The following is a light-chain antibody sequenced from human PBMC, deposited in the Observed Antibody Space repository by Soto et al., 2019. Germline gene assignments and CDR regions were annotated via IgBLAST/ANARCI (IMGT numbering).Light chain of an antibody. V-gene: IGKV3-15*01. CDR3: QQYKKWPWT. CDR1: QSVSSN. CDR2: GAS. Sequence: MVMTQSPATLSLSPGERATLSCRASQSVSSNLAWYQQKPGQAPRLLIHGASNRATGIPGRFSGSGSGTEFTLTISRLESEDFAVYYCQQYKKWPWTFGQGTKVDI. J-gene: IGKJ1*01.